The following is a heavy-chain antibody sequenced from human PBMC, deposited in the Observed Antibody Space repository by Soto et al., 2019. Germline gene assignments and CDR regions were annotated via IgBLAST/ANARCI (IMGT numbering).Heavy chain of an antibody. Sequence: QVQLVQSGADVKKPGSSVKVSCQASGVTFSSETLGWVRQAPGQGLEWVGGIIPLFGTASYAQTFQGRVTMTADEPKSTVYMELSTLRSDDTAVYFCATELGENPASPFDAWGQGTLVTVSS. D-gene: IGHD3-10*01. CDR2: IIPLFGTA. CDR1: GVTFSSET. CDR3: ATELGENPASPFDA. V-gene: IGHV1-69*01. J-gene: IGHJ4*02.